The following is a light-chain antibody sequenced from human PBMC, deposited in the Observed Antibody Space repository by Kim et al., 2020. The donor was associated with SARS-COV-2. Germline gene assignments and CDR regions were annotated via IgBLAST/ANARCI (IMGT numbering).Light chain of an antibody. Sequence: SITITCTGTSSDIGNDNLVSWYQQRPGKAPKLLIFEVSKRPSGVSNRFSGSKSGDTASLTISGLQAEDESDYYCCSYAGSRSFVVFGGGTQLTVL. CDR2: EVS. CDR1: SSDIGNDNL. V-gene: IGLV2-23*02. J-gene: IGLJ2*01. CDR3: CSYAGSRSFVV.